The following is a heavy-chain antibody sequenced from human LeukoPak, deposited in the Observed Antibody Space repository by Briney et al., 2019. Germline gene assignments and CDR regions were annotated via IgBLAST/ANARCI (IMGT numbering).Heavy chain of an antibody. CDR3: ARVITGAVAYAY. CDR2: INPNGGGT. Sequence: ASVKVSCKASGYTFTGYFMHWVRQAPGQGLEWMGWINPNGGGTNNAQNFQGRVTMTRDTSISTAYMELSSLRSDDTAVYYCARVITGAVAYAYWGQGTLVTVSS. CDR1: GYTFTGYF. V-gene: IGHV1-2*02. J-gene: IGHJ4*02. D-gene: IGHD1-20*01.